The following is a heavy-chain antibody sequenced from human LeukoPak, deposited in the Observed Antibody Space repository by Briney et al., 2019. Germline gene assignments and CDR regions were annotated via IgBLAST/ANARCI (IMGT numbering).Heavy chain of an antibody. D-gene: IGHD2-2*02. J-gene: IGHJ4*02. V-gene: IGHV3-30*02. Sequence: GGSLRLSCAASGFTFSSYGMHWVRQAPGEGLEWVAFIRYDGSNKYYADSVKGRFTISRDNSKNTLYLQMNSLRAEDTAVYYCARDVYCSSTSCYRGSGFDYWGQGTLVTVSS. CDR1: GFTFSSYG. CDR3: ARDVYCSSTSCYRGSGFDY. CDR2: IRYDGSNK.